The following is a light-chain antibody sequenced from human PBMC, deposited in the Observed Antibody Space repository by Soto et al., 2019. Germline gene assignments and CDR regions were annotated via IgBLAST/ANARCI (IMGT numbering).Light chain of an antibody. J-gene: IGKJ1*01. CDR2: EAS. Sequence: QMTQSPSSLSASVGDRVTITCRASQDISNYLAGYQQKPGGAPNLLIYEASTLQSGVPSRFSGSGSGADVTHTISSLQPEDVAIYYCQKYNDAPRTFGQGTRVEMK. V-gene: IGKV1-27*01. CDR1: QDISNY. CDR3: QKYNDAPRT.